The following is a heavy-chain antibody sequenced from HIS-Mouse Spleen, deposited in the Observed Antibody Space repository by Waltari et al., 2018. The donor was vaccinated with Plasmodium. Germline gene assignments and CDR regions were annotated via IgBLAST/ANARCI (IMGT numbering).Heavy chain of an antibody. CDR2: INHRGST. D-gene: IGHD6-19*01. Sequence: QVQLQQWGAGLLKPSETLSLTCAVYGGSFSGYYGSWLRQPPGKGLEWIGEINHRGSTNYNPSLKSRVTISVDTSKNQFSLKLSSVTAADTAVYYCARGPGYSSGWYYFDYWGQGTLVTVSS. CDR1: GGSFSGYY. J-gene: IGHJ4*02. CDR3: ARGPGYSSGWYYFDY. V-gene: IGHV4-34*01.